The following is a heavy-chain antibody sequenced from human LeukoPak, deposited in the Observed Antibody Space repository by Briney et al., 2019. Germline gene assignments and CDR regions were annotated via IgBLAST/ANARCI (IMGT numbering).Heavy chain of an antibody. CDR2: IQYDGRDT. CDR3: AGQRDYGDYYFDY. Sequence: PGGSLRLSCVASGFTFRSFDMHWVRQAPGQGLEWVAAIQYDGRDTDYADSVKGRFTISRDNSKDTLYLEMDSLRVEDTALYYCAGQRDYGDYYFDYWGQGTLVTVSS. CDR1: GFTFRSFD. J-gene: IGHJ4*02. D-gene: IGHD4-17*01. V-gene: IGHV3-33*01.